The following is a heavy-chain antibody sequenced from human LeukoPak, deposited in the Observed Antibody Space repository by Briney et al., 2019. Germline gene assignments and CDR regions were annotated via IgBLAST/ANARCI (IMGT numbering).Heavy chain of an antibody. V-gene: IGHV1-69*13. CDR2: IIPIFGTA. CDR3: ARGLYYHDSSGYAKYFDY. D-gene: IGHD3-22*01. J-gene: IGHJ4*02. Sequence: AAVKVSCKASGGTLSSYAISWVRQAPGQGLEWMGGIIPIFGTANYAQKFQGRVTITADESTSTAYMELSSLRSEDTAVYYCARGLYYHDSSGYAKYFDYWGQGTLITVSS. CDR1: GGTLSSYA.